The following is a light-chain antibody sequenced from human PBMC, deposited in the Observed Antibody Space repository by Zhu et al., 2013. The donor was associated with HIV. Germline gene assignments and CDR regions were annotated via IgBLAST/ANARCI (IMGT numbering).Light chain of an antibody. J-gene: IGKJ1*01. Sequence: EIVMTQSPATLYVSPGETVTLSCRASQSFSRNLAWYQQKPGQAPRLLIYSASTRAAGISARFSGSGSETEFTLTISSLQSEDFAVYYCQQRSNWPRTFGQGTKGGNQT. CDR1: QSFSRN. V-gene: IGKV3-15*01. CDR2: SAS. CDR3: QQRSNWPRT.